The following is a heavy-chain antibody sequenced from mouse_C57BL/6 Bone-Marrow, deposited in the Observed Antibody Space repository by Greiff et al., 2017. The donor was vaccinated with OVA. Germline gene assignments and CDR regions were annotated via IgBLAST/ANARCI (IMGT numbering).Heavy chain of an antibody. CDR2: IHPNSGST. V-gene: IGHV1-64*01. D-gene: IGHD2-4*01. Sequence: QVQLKQPGAELVKPGASVKLSCKASGYTFTSYWMHWVKQRPGQGLEWIGMIHPNSGSTNYNEKFKSKATLTVDKSSSTAYMQLSSLTSEDSAVYYCATIYYDYDGWYFDVWGTGTTVTVSS. J-gene: IGHJ1*03. CDR1: GYTFTSYW. CDR3: ATIYYDYDGWYFDV.